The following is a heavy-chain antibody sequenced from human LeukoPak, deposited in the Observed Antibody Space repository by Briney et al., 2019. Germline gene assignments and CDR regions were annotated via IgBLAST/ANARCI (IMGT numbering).Heavy chain of an antibody. Sequence: SETLSLTCTVSGGSISSYYWSWIRQPAGKGLEWIGRIYTSGSTNYNPSLKSRVTISVDTSKNQFSLKLSSVTAADTAVYYCARALGRHIVVVYWFDPWGQGTLVTVSS. V-gene: IGHV4-4*07. CDR2: IYTSGST. CDR1: GGSISSYY. D-gene: IGHD2-2*01. J-gene: IGHJ5*02. CDR3: ARALGRHIVVVYWFDP.